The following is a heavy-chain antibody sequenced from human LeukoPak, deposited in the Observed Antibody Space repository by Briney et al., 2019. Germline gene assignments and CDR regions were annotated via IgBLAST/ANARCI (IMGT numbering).Heavy chain of an antibody. CDR1: GYTFTSYG. Sequence: ASVKVSCKASGYTFTSYGISWVRQAPGRGLEWMGWISAYNGNTNYAQKLQGRVTVTTDTSTSTAYMELRSLRSDDTAVYYCAREQHIVVVTAMEYWGQGTLVTVSS. D-gene: IGHD2-21*02. CDR2: ISAYNGNT. V-gene: IGHV1-18*01. CDR3: AREQHIVVVTAMEY. J-gene: IGHJ4*02.